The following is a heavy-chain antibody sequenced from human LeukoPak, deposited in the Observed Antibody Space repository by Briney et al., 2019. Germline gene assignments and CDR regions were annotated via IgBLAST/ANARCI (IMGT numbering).Heavy chain of an antibody. CDR3: ARVPQRVGATKYFDY. CDR1: GGSISSYY. D-gene: IGHD1-26*01. Sequence: SETLSLTCTVSGGSISSYYWSWIRQPPGKGLEWIGYIYYSGSTNYNPFLKSRVTISVDTSKNQFSLKLSSMTAADTAVYYCARVPQRVGATKYFDYWGQGTLVTVSS. J-gene: IGHJ4*02. V-gene: IGHV4-59*01. CDR2: IYYSGST.